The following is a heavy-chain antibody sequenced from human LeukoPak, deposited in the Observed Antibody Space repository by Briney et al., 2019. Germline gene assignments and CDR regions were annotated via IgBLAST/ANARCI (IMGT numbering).Heavy chain of an antibody. D-gene: IGHD5-12*01. CDR1: GFTFSSYS. Sequence: GGSLRLSCAASGFTFSSYSMNWVRQAPGKGLEWVSSISSSSSYIYYADSVKGRFTISRDNAKNSLYLQMNSLRAKDTAVYYCARDRASGYDFWGQGTLVTVSS. J-gene: IGHJ4*02. CDR3: ARDRASGYDF. CDR2: ISSSSSYI. V-gene: IGHV3-21*01.